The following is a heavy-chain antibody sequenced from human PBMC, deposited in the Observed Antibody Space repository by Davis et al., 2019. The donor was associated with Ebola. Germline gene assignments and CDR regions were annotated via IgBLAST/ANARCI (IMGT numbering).Heavy chain of an antibody. CDR3: ARASYCSGGSCYSNEFDY. J-gene: IGHJ4*02. CDR2: ISSSGSTI. V-gene: IGHV3-48*03. Sequence: GESLKISCAASGFTFSSYEMNWVRQAPGKGLEWVSYISSSGSTIYYADSVKGRFTISRDNAKNSLYLQMNSLRAEDTAVYYCARASYCSGGSCYSNEFDYWGQGTLVTVSS. CDR1: GFTFSSYE. D-gene: IGHD2-15*01.